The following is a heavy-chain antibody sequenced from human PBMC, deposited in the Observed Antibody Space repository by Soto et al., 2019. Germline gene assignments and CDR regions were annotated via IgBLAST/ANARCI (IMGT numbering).Heavy chain of an antibody. J-gene: IGHJ4*02. Sequence: ASGNVSCKSSGYTFTSYGSSWVRQAPGQGLEWMGWISAYNGNTNYAQKLQGRVTMTTDTSTSTAYMELRSLRSDDTAVYYCARLSYYDFWSGYGFDYWGQGTLVTVSS. D-gene: IGHD3-3*01. CDR2: ISAYNGNT. CDR1: GYTFTSYG. V-gene: IGHV1-18*01. CDR3: ARLSYYDFWSGYGFDY.